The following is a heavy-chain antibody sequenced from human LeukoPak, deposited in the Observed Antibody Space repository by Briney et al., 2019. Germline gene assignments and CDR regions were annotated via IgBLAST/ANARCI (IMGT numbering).Heavy chain of an antibody. CDR1: GFTFSSYT. CDR3: ARGLVWRFLLDSRRDSFDI. CDR2: ISHSGTT. V-gene: IGHV4-34*01. D-gene: IGHD3-16*01. Sequence: GSLRLSCAAPGFTFSSYTMNWVRQAPGKGLEWLGEISHSGTTTYNPSLKSRVTISVDTSKNQFSLRLRSVTAADTAVYYCARGLVWRFLLDSRRDSFDIWGQGTTITVSS. J-gene: IGHJ3*02.